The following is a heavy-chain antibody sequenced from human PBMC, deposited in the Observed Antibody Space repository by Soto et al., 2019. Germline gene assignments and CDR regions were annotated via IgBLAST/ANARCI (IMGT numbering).Heavy chain of an antibody. CDR1: GFTFSLYS. CDR2: ISRSSTGI. J-gene: IGHJ6*02. CDR3: ARAVTWGLDV. V-gene: IGHV3-48*02. D-gene: IGHD3-10*01. Sequence: EVQLVESGGGLVQPGGSLRLSCAASGFTFSLYSMSWVRQAPGKSLEWVSYISRSSTGIHYADSVKGRFTISRDDATNSMHQQMNSLRDGDTAVYYCARAVTWGLDVWGQGTTV.